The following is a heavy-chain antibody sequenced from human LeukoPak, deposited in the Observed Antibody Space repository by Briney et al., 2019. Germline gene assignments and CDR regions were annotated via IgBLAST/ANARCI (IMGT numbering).Heavy chain of an antibody. J-gene: IGHJ4*02. CDR2: ISSSGSTR. CDR3: ARDRTARTSDY. CDR1: GFTFSSYS. V-gene: IGHV3-48*04. Sequence: GGSLRLSCAASGFTFSSYSMNWVRQAPGKGLEWVSYISSSGSTRYYADSVKGRFTISRDNAKNSLYLQMNSLRAEDTGVYYCARDRTARTSDYWGQGTLVTVSS. D-gene: IGHD1-1*01.